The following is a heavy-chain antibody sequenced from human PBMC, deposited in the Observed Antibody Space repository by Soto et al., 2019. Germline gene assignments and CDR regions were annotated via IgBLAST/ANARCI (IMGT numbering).Heavy chain of an antibody. CDR2: MHHSGTA. CDR3: ARYYDFWTGLDY. D-gene: IGHD3-3*01. J-gene: IGHJ4*02. Sequence: SETLSLTCSVSGASVTSDYLSWIRQPPEKGLEWIGYMHHSGTANYNPSLKSRVTISVDTSKNQFSLKLNSVTAADTAVYYCARYYDFWTGLDYWGQGTLVTVSS. V-gene: IGHV4-59*08. CDR1: GASVTSDY.